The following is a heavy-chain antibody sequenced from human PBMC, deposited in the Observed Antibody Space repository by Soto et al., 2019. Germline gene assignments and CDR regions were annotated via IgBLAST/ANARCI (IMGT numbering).Heavy chain of an antibody. CDR2: IGTAGDT. D-gene: IGHD3-10*01. Sequence: VQLVESGGGLVQSGGSLRLSCAASGFTFSSRDMHWVRQATGIGMECVSTIGTAGDTYYPGSAKVRFTISRENAKNSLYLQMKSLRAWDTAGYYCAKGRLSGYYYMDLWGKGTTVTVSS. CDR3: AKGRLSGYYYMDL. CDR1: GFTFSSRD. J-gene: IGHJ6*03. V-gene: IGHV3-13*01.